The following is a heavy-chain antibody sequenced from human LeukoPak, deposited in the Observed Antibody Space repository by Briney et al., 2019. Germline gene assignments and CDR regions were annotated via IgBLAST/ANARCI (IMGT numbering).Heavy chain of an antibody. CDR2: ISSSSNYI. CDR1: GFTFSNYS. CDR3: ARDREMGTKAGFDY. D-gene: IGHD5-24*01. Sequence: GGSLRLSCAASGFTFSNYSMNWVRQAPGKGLEWASSISSSSNYIYYADSVKGRFTISRDNAKNSLYLQMNSLRAEDTAVYYCARDREMGTKAGFDYWGQGTLVTVSS. J-gene: IGHJ4*02. V-gene: IGHV3-21*01.